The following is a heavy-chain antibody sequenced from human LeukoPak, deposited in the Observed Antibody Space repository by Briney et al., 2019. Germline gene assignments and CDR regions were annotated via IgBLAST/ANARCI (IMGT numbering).Heavy chain of an antibody. CDR1: GGSISSYY. CDR3: ARESVTTSYYYYYMDV. CDR2: IYTSGST. Sequence: SETLSLTCTVSGGSISSYYWSWIRQPAGKGLEWVGRIYTSGSTNYNPSLKSRVTMSVDTSKNQFSLKLSSVTAADTAVYYCARESVTTSYYYYYMDVWGKGTTVTISS. J-gene: IGHJ6*03. D-gene: IGHD4-17*01. V-gene: IGHV4-4*07.